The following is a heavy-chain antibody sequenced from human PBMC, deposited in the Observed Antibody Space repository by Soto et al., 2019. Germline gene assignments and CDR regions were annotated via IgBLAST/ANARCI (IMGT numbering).Heavy chain of an antibody. J-gene: IGHJ6*02. CDR1: GFSLSTSGVG. V-gene: IGHV2-5*02. Sequence: QITLKESGPTLVKPTQTLTLTCTFSGFSLSTSGVGVGWIRQPPGKALEWLALIYWDDDKRYSPSLKSRLTITTDTSKTQVVLTMTNMDPADTATYCCAHSVAQVDYYGTDVWGQGTTVTVSS. CDR3: AHSVAQVDYYGTDV. CDR2: IYWDDDK.